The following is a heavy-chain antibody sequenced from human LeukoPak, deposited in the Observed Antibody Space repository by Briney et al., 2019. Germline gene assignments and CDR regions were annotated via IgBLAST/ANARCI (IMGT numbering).Heavy chain of an antibody. V-gene: IGHV1-24*01. D-gene: IGHD3-22*01. CDR1: GHTLSDLS. CDR2: FNPEDAET. Sequence: ASVKVSCKVSGHTLSDLSMQWVRQAPGKGLEWMGGFNPEDAETIYAQKFQGRVTMTEDTSTDTVYMELNSLISDDTAVYYCATPVPHDTSGYYYRFDYWGQGTLVTVSS. CDR3: ATPVPHDTSGYYYRFDY. J-gene: IGHJ4*02.